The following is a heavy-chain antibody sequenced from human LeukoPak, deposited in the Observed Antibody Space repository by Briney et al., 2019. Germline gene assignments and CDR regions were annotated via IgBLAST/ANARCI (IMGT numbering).Heavy chain of an antibody. Sequence: PSETLSLTCAVYGGSFSGYYWSWIRQPPGKGLEWIGEINHSGSTNYNLSLKSRVTISVDTSKNQFSLKLSSVTAADTAVYYCARYVWGSYPTFEDYWGQGTLVTVSS. CDR1: GGSFSGYY. V-gene: IGHV4-34*01. CDR2: INHSGST. D-gene: IGHD3-16*02. J-gene: IGHJ4*02. CDR3: ARYVWGSYPTFEDY.